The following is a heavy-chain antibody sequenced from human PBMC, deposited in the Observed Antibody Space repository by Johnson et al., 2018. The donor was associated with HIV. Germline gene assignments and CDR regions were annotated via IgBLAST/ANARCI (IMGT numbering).Heavy chain of an antibody. CDR3: AKDWAGGAFDI. D-gene: IGHD3-16*01. V-gene: IGHV3-30-3*01. CDR1: GFTFSSYA. CDR2: ISYDGSNK. Sequence: QVQLVESGGGLVQPGGSLRLSCAASGFTFSSYAMHWVRQAPGKGLEWVAVISYDGSNKYYADSVKGRFTISRDNSKNTLYLQMNSLRAEDTAVYYCAKDWAGGAFDIWGQGTMVTVSS. J-gene: IGHJ3*02.